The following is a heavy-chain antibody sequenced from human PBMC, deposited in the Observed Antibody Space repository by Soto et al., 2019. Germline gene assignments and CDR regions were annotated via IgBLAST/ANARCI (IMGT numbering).Heavy chain of an antibody. CDR1: GGTFSSYT. J-gene: IGHJ6*02. CDR2: IIPILGIA. D-gene: IGHD2-15*01. Sequence: ASVKVSCKASGGTFSSYTISWVRQAPGQGLEWMGRIIPILGIANYAQKFQGRVTITADKSTSTAYMELSSLRSEDTAVYYCARGYDCSGGSCYSYYYYGMDVWGQGTTVTVSS. V-gene: IGHV1-69*02. CDR3: ARGYDCSGGSCYSYYYYGMDV.